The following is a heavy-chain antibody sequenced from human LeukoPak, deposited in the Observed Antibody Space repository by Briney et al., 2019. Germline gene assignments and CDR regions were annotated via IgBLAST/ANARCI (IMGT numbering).Heavy chain of an antibody. J-gene: IGHJ6*03. CDR3: ARDGGTGTHYYYYMDV. CDR1: GGSISSSNW. V-gene: IGHV4-4*02. D-gene: IGHD1/OR15-1a*01. Sequence: TSETLSLTCAVSGGSISSSNWWSWVRQPPGKGLEWIGEIYHSGSTNYNPSLKSRVTISVDKSKNQFSLKLSSVTAADTAMYYCARDGGTGTHYYYYMDVWGKGTTVTVSS. CDR2: IYHSGST.